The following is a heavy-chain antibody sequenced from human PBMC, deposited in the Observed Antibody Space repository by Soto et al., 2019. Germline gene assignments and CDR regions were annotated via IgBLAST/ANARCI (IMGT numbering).Heavy chain of an antibody. J-gene: IGHJ4*02. CDR2: IIPLFGTA. D-gene: IGHD6-13*01. CDR1: GGTFSSYA. CDR3: GTLPENSSSGYSALDY. Sequence: SVKVACKASGGTFSSYAIRWVRQAPGQGLEGMGGIIPLFGTANYAQELQGRGTITADEYTSTAHMERAGRTSQDTDVYNCGTLPENSSSGYSALDYWGQGTLVAVYS. V-gene: IGHV1-69*13.